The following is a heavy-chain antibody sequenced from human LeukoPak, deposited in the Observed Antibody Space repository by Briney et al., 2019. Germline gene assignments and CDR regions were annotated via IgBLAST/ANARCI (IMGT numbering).Heavy chain of an antibody. CDR2: IRYDGSNK. CDR1: GFTFSSYG. CDR3: AKGDSGSFDAFDI. D-gene: IGHD1-26*01. V-gene: IGHV3-30*02. J-gene: IGHJ3*02. Sequence: GGSLRLSCAASGFTFSSYGMHWVRQAPGKGLEWVAFIRYDGSNKYYADSVKGRFTISRDNSKNTLYLQMNSLRAEDTAVYYCAKGDSGSFDAFDIWGQGTMVTVSS.